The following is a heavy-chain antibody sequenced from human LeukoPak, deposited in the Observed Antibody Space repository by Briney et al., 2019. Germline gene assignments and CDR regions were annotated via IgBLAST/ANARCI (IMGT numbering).Heavy chain of an antibody. Sequence: LGESLKISCKGSGYSFTGYWIGWVRQMPGKGLEWMGIIYPGDSDTRYSPSFQGQVTISADKSISTAYLQWSSLKASDTAMYYCARYGALFGVVIIGYYFDYWGQGTLVTVSS. D-gene: IGHD3-3*01. V-gene: IGHV5-51*01. CDR3: ARYGALFGVVIIGYYFDY. J-gene: IGHJ4*02. CDR1: GYSFTGYW. CDR2: IYPGDSDT.